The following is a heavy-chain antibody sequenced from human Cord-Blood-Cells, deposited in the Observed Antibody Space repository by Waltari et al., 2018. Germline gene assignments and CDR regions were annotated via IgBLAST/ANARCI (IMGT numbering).Heavy chain of an antibody. CDR3: ARDLITMVQGVTRLFAD. CDR2: MSYDGSNK. J-gene: IGHJ4*02. V-gene: IGHV3-30-3*01. CDR1: GFTFSSNA. Sequence: QVQLVESGGGVVQPGRSLRLSCAASGFTFSSNAMHWVSQGPGKGLEWVAVMSYDGSNKYYADSVKGRFTISRDNSKNTLYLQMNSLRAEDTAVYYCARDLITMVQGVTRLFADWGQGTLVTVSS. D-gene: IGHD3-10*01.